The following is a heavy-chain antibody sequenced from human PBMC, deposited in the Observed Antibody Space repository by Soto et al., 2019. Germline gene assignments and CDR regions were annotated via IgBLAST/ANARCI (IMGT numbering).Heavy chain of an antibody. J-gene: IGHJ4*02. CDR1: GFTLSSYA. CDR2: ISYDGSNK. Sequence: SLRLYRAASGFTLSSYAMLWVRQAPGKGLEWVAVISYDGSNKYYADSVKGRFTVSRDNSKNTLYLQMNSLRPDDTAVYYCAKEGVGATRVGFDYWGQGTLVTVSS. V-gene: IGHV3-30-3*01. D-gene: IGHD1-26*01. CDR3: AKEGVGATRVGFDY.